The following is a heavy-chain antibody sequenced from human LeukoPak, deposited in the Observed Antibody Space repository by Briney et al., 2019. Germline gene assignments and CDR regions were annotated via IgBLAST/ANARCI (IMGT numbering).Heavy chain of an antibody. CDR3: ARVDGDYTGYFQH. V-gene: IGHV4-59*01. J-gene: IGHJ1*01. D-gene: IGHD4-17*01. Sequence: SETLSLTCTVSGGSISSYYWSWIRQPPGKGLEWIGYIYYSGSTNYNPSLKSRVTISVDTPKNQFSLKLSSVTAADTAVYYCARVDGDYTGYFQHWGQGTLVTVSS. CDR1: GGSISSYY. CDR2: IYYSGST.